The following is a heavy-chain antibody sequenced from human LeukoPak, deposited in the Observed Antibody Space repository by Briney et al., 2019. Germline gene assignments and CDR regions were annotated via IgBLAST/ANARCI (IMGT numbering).Heavy chain of an antibody. V-gene: IGHV3-43*02. D-gene: IGHD2-21*02. Sequence: GGSLRLSCVVSGFTFDVYAMHWVRQAPGKGLEWVSLIGGDGTDTYYANSVKGRFTISRDNSKESLYLQMSSLTTEDTALYYCAKACCGGDCYPGDYWGQGTLVTVSS. J-gene: IGHJ4*02. CDR2: IGGDGTDT. CDR3: AKACCGGDCYPGDY. CDR1: GFTFDVYA.